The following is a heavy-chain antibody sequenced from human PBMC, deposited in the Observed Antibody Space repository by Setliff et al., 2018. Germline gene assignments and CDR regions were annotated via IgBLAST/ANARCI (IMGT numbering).Heavy chain of an antibody. V-gene: IGHV4-38-2*01. CDR1: GFSISSGYY. D-gene: IGHD2-2*01. CDR2: IHHSGKA. Sequence: PSETLSLTCAVSGFSISSGYYWGWIRQPPGKGLEWIVNIHHSGKAYYNPSLKSRVTIFVDTSKNQFSLNLNSVTAADTGVYYCASCRYQVPYDYWGQGILVTVSS. J-gene: IGHJ4*02. CDR3: ASCRYQVPYDY.